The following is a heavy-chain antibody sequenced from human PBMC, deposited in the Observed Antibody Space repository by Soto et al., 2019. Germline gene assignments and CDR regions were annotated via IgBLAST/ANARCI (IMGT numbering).Heavy chain of an antibody. CDR3: AKLDGYYYDSSGPFDY. Sequence: PGGSLRLSCAASGFTFSSYAMSWVRQAPGKGLEWVSAISGSGGSTYYADSVKGRFTISRDNSKNTLYLQMNSLRAEDTAVYYCAKLDGYYYDSSGPFDYWGQGTLVTVSS. CDR2: ISGSGGST. J-gene: IGHJ4*02. V-gene: IGHV3-23*01. D-gene: IGHD3-22*01. CDR1: GFTFSSYA.